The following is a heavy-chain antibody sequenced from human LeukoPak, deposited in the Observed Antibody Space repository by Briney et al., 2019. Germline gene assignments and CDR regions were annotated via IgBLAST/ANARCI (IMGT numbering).Heavy chain of an antibody. J-gene: IGHJ4*02. Sequence: SETVSLTCTVSGYSISSGYYWGWIRQPPGKGLEWIGSIYHSGNTYYNPSLQSRVTISVDTSKNQFSLKLSSVTAADTAVYYCARGVNLPSHFDYWGQGTLVTVSS. CDR2: IYHSGNT. CDR3: ARGVNLPSHFDY. V-gene: IGHV4-38-2*02. CDR1: GYSISSGYY. D-gene: IGHD2-2*01.